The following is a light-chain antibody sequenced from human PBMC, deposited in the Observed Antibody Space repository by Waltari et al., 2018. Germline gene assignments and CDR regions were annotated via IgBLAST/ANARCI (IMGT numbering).Light chain of an antibody. Sequence: SYELTQPPSVSVSPGQTASIPCPGDKLGDKYACWYQQKPGQSPVLVIDQDSKRPSGIPERFSGSNSGNTATLTISGTQAMDEADYYCQAWDSSAYVFGTGTKVTVL. CDR3: QAWDSSAYV. CDR2: QDS. V-gene: IGLV3-1*01. CDR1: KLGDKY. J-gene: IGLJ1*01.